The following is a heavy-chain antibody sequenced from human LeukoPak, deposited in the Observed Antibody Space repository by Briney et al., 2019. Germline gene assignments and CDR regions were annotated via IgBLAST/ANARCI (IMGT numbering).Heavy chain of an antibody. Sequence: PSETLSLTCTVSGGSISSYYWSWIRQPPGKGLEWIGYIYYSGSTNYNPSLKSRVTISVDTSKNQFSLKLSSVTAADTAVYYCARTSSSWYEYNWFDPWGQGTLVTVSS. CDR1: GGSISSYY. V-gene: IGHV4-59*01. J-gene: IGHJ5*02. CDR2: IYYSGST. CDR3: ARTSSSWYEYNWFDP. D-gene: IGHD6-13*01.